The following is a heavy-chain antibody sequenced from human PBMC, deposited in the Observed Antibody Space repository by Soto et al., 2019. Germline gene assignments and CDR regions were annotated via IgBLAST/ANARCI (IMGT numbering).Heavy chain of an antibody. Sequence: GGSLRLSCAASGFTVSSNYMSWVRQAPGKGLEWVSVIYSGGSTYYADSVKGRFTISRDNSKNTLYLQMISLRAEDTAVYYCARDRYSSSWYGTSYYYCYMDVWGKGTTVTVSS. CDR1: GFTVSSNY. J-gene: IGHJ6*03. CDR2: IYSGGST. V-gene: IGHV3-53*01. D-gene: IGHD6-13*01. CDR3: ARDRYSSSWYGTSYYYCYMDV.